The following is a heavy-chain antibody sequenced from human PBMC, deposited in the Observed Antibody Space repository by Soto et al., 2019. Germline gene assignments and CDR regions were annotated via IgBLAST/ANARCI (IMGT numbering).Heavy chain of an antibody. D-gene: IGHD6-13*01. CDR3: AHSRMGIAAENWFDP. CDR1: GFSLSTSGVG. Sequence: QITLKESGPTLVKPTQTLTLTCTFSGFSLSTSGVGVGWIRQPPGKALEWLALIYWDDDKRYSPSLKSRLTITKDTSKNQVVLTMTNMDPVDTATYHCAHSRMGIAAENWFDPWGQGTLVTVSS. J-gene: IGHJ5*02. V-gene: IGHV2-5*02. CDR2: IYWDDDK.